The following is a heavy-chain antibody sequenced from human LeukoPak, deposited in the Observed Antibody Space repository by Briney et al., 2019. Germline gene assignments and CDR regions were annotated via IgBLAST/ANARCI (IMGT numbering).Heavy chain of an antibody. J-gene: IGHJ3*02. CDR1: EFTFSSYG. CDR2: ISGSGDST. V-gene: IGHV3-23*01. CDR3: ARDPNGDYIGAFDM. D-gene: IGHD4-17*01. Sequence: PGGCLRLSCAAPEFTFSSYGMSWVRQAPGKGLEWVSSISGSGDSTQYADSVQGRFAISRDNSKNTLYLQMNSLRVEDTAVYFCARDPNGDYIGAFDMWGRGTMVSVSS.